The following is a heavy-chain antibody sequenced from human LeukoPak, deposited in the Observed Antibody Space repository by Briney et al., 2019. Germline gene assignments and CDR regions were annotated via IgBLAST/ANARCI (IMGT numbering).Heavy chain of an antibody. Sequence: GGSLRLSCVASGFTFTSYTMNWVRQAPGKGLEWVSSISSSSGDTSYADSVRGRFVISRDYAKNSLFLQMNSLRAEDTAVYYCARTPNYYDSSGYYLTGFDPWGQGTLVTVSS. CDR3: ARTPNYYDSSGYYLTGFDP. J-gene: IGHJ5*02. D-gene: IGHD3-22*01. CDR1: GFTFTSYT. V-gene: IGHV3-21*06. CDR2: ISSSSGDT.